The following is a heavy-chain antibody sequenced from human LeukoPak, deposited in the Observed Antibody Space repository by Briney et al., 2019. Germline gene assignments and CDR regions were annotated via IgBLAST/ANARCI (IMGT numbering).Heavy chain of an antibody. CDR2: IKSGSSDI. Sequence: GGSLRLSCAASGFSFSAYSMNWVRQAPGRGLEWISYIKSGSSDIYYADSVKGRFTISRDNSKNTLYLQMNSLRAEDTAVYYCAKDSSGYFRPFDYWGQGTLVTVSS. CDR1: GFSFSAYS. D-gene: IGHD3-22*01. J-gene: IGHJ4*02. CDR3: AKDSSGYFRPFDY. V-gene: IGHV3-21*05.